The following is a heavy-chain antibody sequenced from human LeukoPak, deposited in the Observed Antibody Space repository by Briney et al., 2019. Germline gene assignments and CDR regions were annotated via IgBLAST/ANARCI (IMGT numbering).Heavy chain of an antibody. Sequence: GGSLRLSCAASGFTFSSYAMHWVRQAPGKGLEYVSAISSNGGGPYYADSVKGRFTISRDNSKNTLYLQMSSLRAEDTAVYYCVRQLAVPGPGYFDLGGRGTLVTVSA. CDR3: VRQLAVPGPGYFDL. CDR1: GFTFSSYA. J-gene: IGHJ2*01. V-gene: IGHV3-64D*06. CDR2: ISSNGGGP. D-gene: IGHD6-19*01.